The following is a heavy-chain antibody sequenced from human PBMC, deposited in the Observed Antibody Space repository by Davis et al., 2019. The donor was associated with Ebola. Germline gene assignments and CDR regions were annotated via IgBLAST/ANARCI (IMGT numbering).Heavy chain of an antibody. D-gene: IGHD3-9*01. V-gene: IGHV3-74*01. CDR3: AREGYFDWLLFIVDAVPFDY. CDR1: GFTLSTYW. CDR2: INSDGSST. Sequence: HTGGSLRLSCAASGFTLSTYWMHWVRQAPGKGLVWVSRINSDGSSTSYADSVKGRFTISRDNAKNTLYLQMNSLRAEDTAVYYCAREGYFDWLLFIVDAVPFDYWGQGTLVTVSS. J-gene: IGHJ4*02.